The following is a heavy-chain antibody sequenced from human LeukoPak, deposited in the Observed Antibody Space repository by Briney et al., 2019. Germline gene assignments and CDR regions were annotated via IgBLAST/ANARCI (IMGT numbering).Heavy chain of an antibody. CDR2: TYYRSKWYN. CDR1: GDSVSSNSAA. J-gene: IGHJ4*02. CDR3: ARDQGYCSAGSCYHFDC. Sequence: SQTLPLTCAISGDSVSSNSAAWNWIRQSPSRGLEWLGRTYYRSKWYNDYAVSVKSRITINPDTSKNQFSLQLNSVTPEDTAVYYCARDQGYCSAGSCYHFDCWGQGTLVTVSS. D-gene: IGHD2-15*01. V-gene: IGHV6-1*01.